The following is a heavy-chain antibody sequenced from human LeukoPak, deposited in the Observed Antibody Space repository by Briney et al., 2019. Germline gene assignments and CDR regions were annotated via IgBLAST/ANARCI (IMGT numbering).Heavy chain of an antibody. V-gene: IGHV3-30-3*01. CDR2: ISYDGSNK. D-gene: IGHD6-13*01. Sequence: GGSLRFSCAASGFTFSSYAMHWVRQAPGKGLEWVAVISYDGSNKYYADSVKGRFTISRDNSKNTLYLQMNSLRAEDTAVYYCARESDKWQQLVSYWGQGTLVTVSS. CDR1: GFTFSSYA. J-gene: IGHJ4*02. CDR3: ARESDKWQQLVSY.